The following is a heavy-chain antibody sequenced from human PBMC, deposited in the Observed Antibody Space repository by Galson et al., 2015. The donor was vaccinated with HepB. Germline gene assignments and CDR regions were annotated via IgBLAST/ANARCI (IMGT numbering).Heavy chain of an antibody. CDR1: GFTFSGSV. J-gene: IGHJ4*02. CDR3: FRTGDLSGYSSN. Sequence: SLRLSCAASGFTFSGSVIHWVRQASGKGLEWVGRIRSKASNYATEYGASLKGRFTISRDDSGNTAYLHINGLKTEDTAVYYCFRTGDLSGYSSNWGRGTLVTVSS. D-gene: IGHD6-13*01. V-gene: IGHV3-73*01. CDR2: IRSKASNYAT.